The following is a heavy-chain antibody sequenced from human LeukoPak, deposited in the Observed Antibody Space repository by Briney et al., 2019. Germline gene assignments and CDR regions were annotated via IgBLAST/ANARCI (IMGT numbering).Heavy chain of an antibody. CDR3: AAARSSSSRESSYGMDV. CDR2: IVVGSGNT. Sequence: GASVKVSCKASGFTFTSSAMQWVRQARGQRLEWIGWIVVGSGNTNYVQKFQERVTITRDMSTSTAYMELSSLRSEDTAVYYCAAARSSSSRESSYGMDVWGQGTTVTVSS. V-gene: IGHV1-58*02. J-gene: IGHJ6*02. CDR1: GFTFTSSA. D-gene: IGHD6-13*01.